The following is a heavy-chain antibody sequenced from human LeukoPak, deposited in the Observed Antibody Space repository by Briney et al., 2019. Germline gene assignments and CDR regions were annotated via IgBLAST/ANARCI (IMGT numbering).Heavy chain of an antibody. J-gene: IGHJ4*02. Sequence: SETLSLTCTVSGDSISISTYYWGWIRQPPGKGLEWIGSIYYSGSTYYNPSLKSRVTISVDTSKNQFSLKLSSVTTADTAVHYCARGGGSYDDFDYWGQGTLVTVSS. V-gene: IGHV4-39*07. D-gene: IGHD1-26*01. CDR2: IYYSGST. CDR1: GDSISISTYY. CDR3: ARGGGSYDDFDY.